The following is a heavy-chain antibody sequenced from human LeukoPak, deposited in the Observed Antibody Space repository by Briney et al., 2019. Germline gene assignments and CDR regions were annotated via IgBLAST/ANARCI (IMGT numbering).Heavy chain of an antibody. D-gene: IGHD3-9*01. J-gene: IGHJ4*02. CDR2: ISGSGGST. Sequence: PGGSLRLSCAASGFTFSNYAMSWVRQAPGKGLEWVSSISGSGGSTYYADSVKGRFTISRDNSKSTLYLQMNSLRAEDTAVYFCAKDGKYYGVLTGYYDYWGQGTLVTVSS. CDR1: GFTFSNYA. CDR3: AKDGKYYGVLTGYYDY. V-gene: IGHV3-23*01.